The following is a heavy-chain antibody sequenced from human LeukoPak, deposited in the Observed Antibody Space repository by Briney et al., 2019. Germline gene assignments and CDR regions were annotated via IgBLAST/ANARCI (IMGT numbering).Heavy chain of an antibody. D-gene: IGHD3-22*01. J-gene: IGHJ5*02. V-gene: IGHV4-30-4*01. CDR2: MYYSGST. CDR1: GGSISSGDYY. CDR3: ARPYYYDSRIDP. Sequence: SQTLSLTCTVSGGSISSGDYYWSWIRQPPGKGLEWIAYMYYSGSTYYNPSLKSRVTMSADTSKNQFSLKLSSLTAADTAVYYCARPYYYDSRIDPWGQGTLVTVSS.